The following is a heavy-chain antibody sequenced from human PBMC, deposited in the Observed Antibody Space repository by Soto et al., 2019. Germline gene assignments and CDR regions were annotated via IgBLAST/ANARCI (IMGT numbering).Heavy chain of an antibody. CDR2: IYYSGST. J-gene: IGHJ5*02. CDR3: ARPHGGSSGWDNWFDP. CDR1: GGSISSYY. Sequence: SETLSLTCTVSGGSISSYYWSWIRQPPGKGLEWIGYIYYSGSTNYNPSLKSRVTISVDTSKNQFSLKLSSVTAADTAVYYCARPHGGSSGWDNWFDPRGQRTLVTVSS. D-gene: IGHD6-25*01. V-gene: IGHV4-59*01.